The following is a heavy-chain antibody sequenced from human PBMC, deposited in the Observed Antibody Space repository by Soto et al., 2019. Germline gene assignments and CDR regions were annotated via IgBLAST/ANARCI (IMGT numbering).Heavy chain of an antibody. CDR1: GFTFSNYW. CDR2: IKQDASEN. J-gene: IGHJ3*02. CDR3: ARDSGPGGYDAFDI. V-gene: IGHV3-7*04. D-gene: IGHD1-1*01. Sequence: EVQVVESGGGLVQPGGSLRLSCAASGFTFSNYWMTWVRQAQGKGLEWVANIKQDASENFYVDSVKGRFTISRDNAKNSLYLQMNSLSVEDTAVYYCARDSGPGGYDAFDIWGQGTMVTVSS.